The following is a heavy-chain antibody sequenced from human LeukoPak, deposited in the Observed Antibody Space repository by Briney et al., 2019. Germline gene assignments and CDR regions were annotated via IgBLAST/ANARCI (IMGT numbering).Heavy chain of an antibody. J-gene: IGHJ3*02. D-gene: IGHD3-10*01. V-gene: IGHV3-48*03. CDR3: ATDYGSGSNDAFDI. CDR2: VSGSGNIK. Sequence: GGSLRLSCAASGFTFRNHEMSWVRQTPGKGLEWVSDVSGSGNIKNYADSVKGRFTISRDNAKNSLFLQMNSLRAEDTAVYYCATDYGSGSNDAFDIWGQGTMVTVSS. CDR1: GFTFRNHE.